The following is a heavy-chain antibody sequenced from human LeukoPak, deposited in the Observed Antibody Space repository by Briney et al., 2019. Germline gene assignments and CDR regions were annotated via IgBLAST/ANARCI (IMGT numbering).Heavy chain of an antibody. D-gene: IGHD2-15*01. CDR2: ISSSGSTI. J-gene: IGHJ4*02. V-gene: IGHV3-11*04. CDR1: GFTFSDYY. CDR3: ARVARGYCSGGSCSSCDY. Sequence: GGSLRLSCAASGFTFSDYYMSWIRQAPGKGLEGVSYISSSGSTIYYADSVKGRFTISRDNAKNSLYLQMNSLRAEDTAVYYCARVARGYCSGGSCSSCDYWGQGTLVTVSS.